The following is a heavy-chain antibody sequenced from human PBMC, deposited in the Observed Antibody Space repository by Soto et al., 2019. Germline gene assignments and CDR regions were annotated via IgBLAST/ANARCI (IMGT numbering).Heavy chain of an antibody. V-gene: IGHV1-46*03. CDR3: ARVRRYCTNGVCYSDPFDY. J-gene: IGHJ4*02. Sequence: ASVKVSCTASGYTFTSYAMHWVRQAPGQGLEWMGIINPSGGSTSYAQKFQGRVTMTRDTSTSTVYMELSSLRSEDAAVYYCARVRRYCTNGVCYSDPFDYWGQGTLVTVSS. D-gene: IGHD2-8*01. CDR2: INPSGGST. CDR1: GYTFTSYA.